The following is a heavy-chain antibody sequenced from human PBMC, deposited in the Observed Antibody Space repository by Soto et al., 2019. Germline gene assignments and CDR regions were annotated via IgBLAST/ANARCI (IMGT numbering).Heavy chain of an antibody. CDR2: IVVGSGNT. Sequence: GASVKVSCKASGFTFTSSAVQWVRQARGQRLEWIGWIVVGSGNTNYAQKFQERVTMTRNTSISTAYMELNSLRSEDTAVYYCARGYYYYMDVWGKGTTVTVSS. J-gene: IGHJ6*03. CDR1: GFTFTSSA. CDR3: ARGYYYYMDV. V-gene: IGHV1-58*01.